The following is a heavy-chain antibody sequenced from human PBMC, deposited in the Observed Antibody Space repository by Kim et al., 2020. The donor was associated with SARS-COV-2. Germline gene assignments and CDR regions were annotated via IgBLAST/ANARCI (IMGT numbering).Heavy chain of an antibody. V-gene: IGHV4-34*01. CDR3: ARGGVVGAPSHFDY. Sequence: NPSLKSRVTISVETSKNQFSLKLSSVTAADTAVYYCARGGVVGAPSHFDYWGQGTLVTVSS. J-gene: IGHJ4*02. D-gene: IGHD1-26*01.